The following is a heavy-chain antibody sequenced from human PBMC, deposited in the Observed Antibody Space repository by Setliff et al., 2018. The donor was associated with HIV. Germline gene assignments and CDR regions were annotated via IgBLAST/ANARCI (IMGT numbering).Heavy chain of an antibody. CDR2: IYTSGST. J-gene: IGHJ3*02. D-gene: IGHD3-16*01. CDR1: GGSISSGSYY. Sequence: SETLSLTCTVSGGSISSGSYYWSWIRQPAGKGLEWIGRIYTSGSTNYNPSLKSRTTISVDTSKNQFSLKLSSVTAADMALYYCARARPQQFLGDTFEIWGQGTMVTVSS. V-gene: IGHV4-61*02. CDR3: ARARPQQFLGDTFEI.